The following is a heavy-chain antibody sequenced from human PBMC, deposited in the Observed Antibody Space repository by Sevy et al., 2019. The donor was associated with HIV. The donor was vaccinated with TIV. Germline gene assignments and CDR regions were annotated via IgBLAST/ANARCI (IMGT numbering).Heavy chain of an antibody. J-gene: IGHJ4*02. V-gene: IGHV1-24*01. CDR2: FDPEDGET. Sequence: ASVKVSCKVYGHTLNRLGIHWVRQAPGKGLEWMGSFDPEDGETFQAQKFQGRVTMTDDTSTDTAYMELSSLRAEDTAVYYCAATKDYYVNSGSPFDYWGQGTLVTVSS. CDR1: GHTLNRLG. CDR3: AATKDYYVNSGSPFDY. D-gene: IGHD3-10*02.